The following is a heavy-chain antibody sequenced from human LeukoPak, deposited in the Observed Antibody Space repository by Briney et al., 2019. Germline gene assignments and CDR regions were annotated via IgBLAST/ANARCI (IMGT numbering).Heavy chain of an antibody. V-gene: IGHV1-2*02. CDR2: INPNSGGT. Sequence: ASEKVSCKASGYTFTGYYMHWVRQAPGQGLEWMGWINPNSGGTNYAQKFQGRVTMTRDTSISTAYMELSRLRSDDTAVYYCARGGGSSPRGDYYMDVWGKGTTVTVSS. CDR1: GYTFTGYY. CDR3: ARGGGSSPRGDYYMDV. D-gene: IGHD1-26*01. J-gene: IGHJ6*03.